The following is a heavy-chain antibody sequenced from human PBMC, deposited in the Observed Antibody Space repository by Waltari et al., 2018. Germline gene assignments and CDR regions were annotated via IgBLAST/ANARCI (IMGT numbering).Heavy chain of an antibody. CDR3: ARGRSIAVAETGFDY. V-gene: IGHV4-34*01. J-gene: IGHJ4*03. CDR1: GGSFSGYY. CDR2: INHSGST. D-gene: IGHD6-19*01. Sequence: QVQLQQWGAGLLKPSETLSLTCAVYGGSFSGYYWSWIRQPPGKGLEWIGEINHSGSTNYNPSLKSRVTISVDTSKNQFSLKLSSVTAADTAVYYCARGRSIAVAETGFDYWGQGTTVTVSS.